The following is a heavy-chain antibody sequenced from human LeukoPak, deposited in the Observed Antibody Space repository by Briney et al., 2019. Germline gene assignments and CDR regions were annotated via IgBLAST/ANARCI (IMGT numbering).Heavy chain of an antibody. Sequence: PGGSLRLSCAASGFTVSGNYMSWVRQAPGKGLEWVSATSSDGNTYYADSVKGRFTISRDNSKNTLLLQMNSLRAEDTAVYYCARLTYGEKFEYWGQGTLVTVSS. CDR2: TSSDGNT. CDR3: ARLTYGEKFEY. V-gene: IGHV3-53*01. CDR1: GFTVSGNY. J-gene: IGHJ4*02. D-gene: IGHD4-17*01.